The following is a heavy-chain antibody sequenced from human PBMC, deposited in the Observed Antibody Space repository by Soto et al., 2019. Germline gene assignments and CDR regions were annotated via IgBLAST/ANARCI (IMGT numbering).Heavy chain of an antibody. J-gene: IGHJ4*02. CDR2: ISRDGGTK. CDR3: ICEVASGY. D-gene: IGHD2-21*01. V-gene: IGHV3-30*03. CDR1: GFTVSTYG. Sequence: QVQLVESGGGVVQPGRSLRLSCAVSGFTVSTYGMHWVRQAPGKGLEWVAVISRDGGTKYYADSVKGRFTISRDNSKDQLFLEINSLRGDGMAVYYFICEVASGYWGQGTLVTVSS.